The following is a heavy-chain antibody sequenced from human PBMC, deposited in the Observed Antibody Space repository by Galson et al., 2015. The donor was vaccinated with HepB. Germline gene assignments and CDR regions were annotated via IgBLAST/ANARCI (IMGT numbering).Heavy chain of an antibody. CDR3: ARASPDSGNYGLPDAFDI. D-gene: IGHD3-10*01. J-gene: IGHJ3*02. CDR1: GGSISNSRYY. CDR2: IYYNGNT. V-gene: IGHV4-39*02. Sequence: TLSLTCTVSGGSISNSRYYWGWTRQPPGKGLEWIGHIYYNGNTYYNPSLKSRVTISVDTSKNQFSLKLSSVTAADTAVYYCARASPDSGNYGLPDAFDIWGQGTMVTVSS.